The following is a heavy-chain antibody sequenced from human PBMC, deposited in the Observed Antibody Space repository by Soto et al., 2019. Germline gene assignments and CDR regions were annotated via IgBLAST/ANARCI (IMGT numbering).Heavy chain of an antibody. CDR1: GFTFSSYG. CDR3: AKDSGSYYYFDY. V-gene: IGHV3-30*18. D-gene: IGHD1-26*01. Sequence: QVQLVESGGGLVQPGRSLRLSCAASGFTFSSYGMHWVRQAPGKGLEWVAVISYDGSNKYYEDSVKCRFTISRDNSKNTLYLQINSLRAEDTAVYYCAKDSGSYYYFDYWGQGILVTVSS. CDR2: ISYDGSNK. J-gene: IGHJ4*02.